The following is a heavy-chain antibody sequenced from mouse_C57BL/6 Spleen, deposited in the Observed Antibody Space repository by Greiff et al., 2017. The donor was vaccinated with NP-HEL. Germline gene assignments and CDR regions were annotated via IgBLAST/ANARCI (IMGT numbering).Heavy chain of an antibody. CDR3: ARGDYYGSSYGFDY. CDR1: GFTFSDYG. J-gene: IGHJ2*01. Sequence: EVKVVESGGGLVKPGGSLKLSCAASGFTFSDYGMHWVRQAPEKGLEWVAYISSGSSTIYYADTVKGRFTISRDNAKNTLFLQMTSLRSEDTAMYYCARGDYYGSSYGFDYWGQGTTLTVSS. CDR2: ISSGSSTI. V-gene: IGHV5-17*01. D-gene: IGHD1-1*01.